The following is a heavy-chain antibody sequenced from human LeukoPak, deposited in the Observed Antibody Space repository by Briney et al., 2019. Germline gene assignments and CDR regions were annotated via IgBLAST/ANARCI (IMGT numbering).Heavy chain of an antibody. CDR2: ISAYNGNT. J-gene: IGHJ6*02. V-gene: IGHV1-18*01. CDR1: GYTFTSYG. Sequence: GASVKVSCKASGYTFTSYGISWVRQAPGQGLEWMGWISAYNGNTNYAQKLQGRVTMTTDTSTSTAYMELRSLRSDDTAVYYCARDRLLWFGEYYYYGMDVWGQGTTVTVSS. CDR3: ARDRLLWFGEYYYYGMDV. D-gene: IGHD3-10*01.